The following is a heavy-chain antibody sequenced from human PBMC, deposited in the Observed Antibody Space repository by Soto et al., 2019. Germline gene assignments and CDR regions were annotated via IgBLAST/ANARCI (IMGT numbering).Heavy chain of an antibody. CDR1: GFSLSTSGMC. D-gene: IGHD6-25*01. V-gene: IGHV2-70*01. CDR3: ARMAVTAAASGWFDP. Sequence: SGPTLVNPTQTLTLTCTFSGFSLSTSGMCVSWIRQPPGKALEWLALIDWDDDKYYSTSLKTRLTISKDTSKNQVVLTMTNMDPVDTATYYCARMAVTAAASGWFDPWGQGTLVTVPQ. CDR2: IDWDDDK. J-gene: IGHJ5*02.